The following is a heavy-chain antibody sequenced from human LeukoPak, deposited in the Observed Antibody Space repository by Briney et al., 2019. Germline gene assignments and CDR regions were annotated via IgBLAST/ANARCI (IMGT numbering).Heavy chain of an antibody. CDR1: GYTFTKYG. V-gene: IGHV1-18*01. Sequence: ASVKVSCKGFGYTFTKYGIAWVRQAPGQGLERMGWISTYNGDTNYAQKFQGRVTMTRDTSANTVYMQLRSLRSDDTAVYYCARDPSNTSGRYIYFDYWGQGTLVTVSS. J-gene: IGHJ4*02. D-gene: IGHD6-19*01. CDR2: ISTYNGDT. CDR3: ARDPSNTSGRYIYFDY.